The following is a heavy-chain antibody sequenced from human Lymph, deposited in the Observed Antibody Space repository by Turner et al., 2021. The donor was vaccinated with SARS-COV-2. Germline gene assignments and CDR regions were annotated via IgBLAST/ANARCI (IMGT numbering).Heavy chain of an antibody. Sequence: VQLLVSGGGLVQPGGSLRISCAASGLTFNSYAMSWVRQAPGKGLEWVSAISVSGGSTYYEDSVKGRFTISRDNSKNTLYLQMNSLRAEDTAVYYCAKGSQGGWLFTYYFDYWGQGTLVTVSS. V-gene: IGHV3-23*01. CDR3: AKGSQGGWLFTYYFDY. CDR2: ISVSGGST. CDR1: GLTFNSYA. D-gene: IGHD3-22*01. J-gene: IGHJ4*02.